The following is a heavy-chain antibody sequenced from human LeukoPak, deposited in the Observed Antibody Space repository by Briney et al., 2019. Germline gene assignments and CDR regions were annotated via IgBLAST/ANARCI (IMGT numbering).Heavy chain of an antibody. CDR2: IYHSGST. J-gene: IGHJ5*02. V-gene: IGHV4-38-2*02. Sequence: SETLSLTCTASGYSISSGYYWGWIRQPPGKGLEWIGSIYHSGSTYYNPSLKSRVTISVDTSKNQFSLKLSSVTAADTAVYYCARDFEASIAAAGPFDPWGQGTLVTVSS. D-gene: IGHD6-13*01. CDR1: GYSISSGYY. CDR3: ARDFEASIAAAGPFDP.